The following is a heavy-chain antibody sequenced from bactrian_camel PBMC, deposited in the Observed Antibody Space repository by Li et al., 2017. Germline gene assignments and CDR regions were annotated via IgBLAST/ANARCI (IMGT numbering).Heavy chain of an antibody. J-gene: IGHJ4*01. CDR1: GFSVDDSA. CDR3: AKWLGHLEL. Sequence: HVQLVESGGGSVQAGETLTLSCTVSGFSVDDSAMAWYRQAPGHECQLVSTIVSDGRTYYADSVKGRLTISQDHAKNTVYLQMNSLKTEDTAMYYCAKWLGHLELWGQGTQVTVS. D-gene: IGHD5*01. V-gene: IGHV3S63*01. CDR2: IVSDGRT.